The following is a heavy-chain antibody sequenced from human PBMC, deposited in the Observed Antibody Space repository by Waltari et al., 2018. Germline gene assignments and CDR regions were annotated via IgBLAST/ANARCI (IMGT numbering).Heavy chain of an antibody. CDR1: GFVFSTNA. Sequence: EVQLLESGGGLIQPGGSLRLSCAASGFVFSTNAMSWVRQSPGKGLEWVSGIGSGGETHYTDSVKGRFTISRDNSKSSLYLQMNSLRAEDTAVYYCAKDLYWWTAADYWGQGILVTVSS. CDR3: AKDLYWWTAADY. D-gene: IGHD6-13*01. J-gene: IGHJ4*02. CDR2: IGSGGET. V-gene: IGHV3-23*01.